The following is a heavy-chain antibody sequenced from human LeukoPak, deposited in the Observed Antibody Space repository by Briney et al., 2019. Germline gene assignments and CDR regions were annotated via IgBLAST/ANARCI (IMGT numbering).Heavy chain of an antibody. CDR3: ARDSLGAGTVGATSGY. J-gene: IGHJ4*02. D-gene: IGHD1-26*01. Sequence: SETLSLTCAVSGGSISSSSYYWGWIRQPPGKGLEWIGSIYYSGNTYYNPSPKSRLTISVDTSKNQFSLKLSSVTAADTAVYYCARDSLGAGTVGATSGYWGQGTLVTVSS. CDR1: GGSISSSSYY. V-gene: IGHV4-39*02. CDR2: IYYSGNT.